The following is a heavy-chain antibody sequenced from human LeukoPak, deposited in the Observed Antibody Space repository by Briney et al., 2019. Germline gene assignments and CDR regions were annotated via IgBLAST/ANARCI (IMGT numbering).Heavy chain of an antibody. Sequence: VSVKVSCRASGYTLTSHGVSWVRQAPGQGLEWVGWISAYNGNTHYAQKLQGRVNMTTDTSPSTAYMELKSLSSGHPRVYYCARTPYSRSYLTSYYYYYYMDVWGKGTTVTVSS. D-gene: IGHD1-26*01. CDR2: ISAYNGNT. J-gene: IGHJ6*03. CDR3: ARTPYSRSYLTSYYYYYYMDV. CDR1: GYTLTSHG. V-gene: IGHV1-18*01.